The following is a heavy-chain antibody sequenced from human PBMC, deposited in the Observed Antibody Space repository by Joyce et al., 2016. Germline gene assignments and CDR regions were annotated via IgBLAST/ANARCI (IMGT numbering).Heavy chain of an antibody. CDR1: GYTFTSYW. J-gene: IGHJ4*02. D-gene: IGHD2/OR15-2a*01. Sequence: EVQLVQSGAEVKKPGESLKISCQASGYTFTSYWIAWGRQMPGRGLEWVARSYPYDAEVRYNPSFQGQVTISADNSISTACLQWSRLKGSDTALYYGARPHVGDNGIFNDGGQGTLVTVTS. V-gene: IGHV5-51*01. CDR3: ARPHVGDNGIFND. CDR2: SYPYDAEV.